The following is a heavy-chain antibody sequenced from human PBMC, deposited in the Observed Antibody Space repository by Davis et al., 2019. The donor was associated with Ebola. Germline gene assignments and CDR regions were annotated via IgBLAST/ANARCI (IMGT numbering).Heavy chain of an antibody. Sequence: PSETLSLTCAVYGGSFSGYYWSWIRQPPGKGLEWIGEINHSGSTYYNPSLKSRVTISVDTSKNQFSLKLSSVTAADTAVYYCARGRDIVVVPAAWGQGTLVTVSS. D-gene: IGHD2-2*01. CDR2: INHSGST. CDR1: GGSFSGYY. J-gene: IGHJ5*02. CDR3: ARGRDIVVVPAA. V-gene: IGHV4-34*01.